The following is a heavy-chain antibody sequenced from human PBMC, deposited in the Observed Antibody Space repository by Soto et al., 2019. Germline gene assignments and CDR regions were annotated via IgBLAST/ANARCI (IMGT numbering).Heavy chain of an antibody. D-gene: IGHD1-20*01. CDR2: ISSSSSTI. J-gene: IGHJ6*02. Sequence: GGSLRLSCAASGFTFSSYSMNWVRQAPGKGLEWVSYISSSSSTIYYADSVKGRFTISRDNAKNSLYLQMNSLRDEDTAVYYCARVWYQRDGMDVWGQGTTVTVYS. CDR3: ARVWYQRDGMDV. CDR1: GFTFSSYS. V-gene: IGHV3-48*02.